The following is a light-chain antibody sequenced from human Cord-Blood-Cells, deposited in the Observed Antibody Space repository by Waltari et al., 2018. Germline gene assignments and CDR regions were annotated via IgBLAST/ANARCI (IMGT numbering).Light chain of an antibody. Sequence: QSVLTQPPSASGTPGQRVTISCSGSSSNIGSNYVYWSQQIPGTAPKLLIYRNKQRPSGVPDRFSGSKSGTSASLAISGLRSEDEADYYCAAWDDSLSGYVFGTGTKVTVL. CDR1: SSNIGSNY. CDR3: AAWDDSLSGYV. J-gene: IGLJ1*01. V-gene: IGLV1-47*01. CDR2: RNK.